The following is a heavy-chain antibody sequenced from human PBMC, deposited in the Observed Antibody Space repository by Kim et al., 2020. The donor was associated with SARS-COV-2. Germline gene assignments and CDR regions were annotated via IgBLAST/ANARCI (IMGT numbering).Heavy chain of an antibody. J-gene: IGHJ3*01. CDR1: GGSISSYF. CDR3: ATSKKIVATIFDV. V-gene: IGHV4-59*01. CDR2: IYYSGST. Sequence: SETLSLTCTVSGGSISSYFWSWIRQPPGKGLEWIGYIYYSGSTNYNPSLKSRVTISVDTSKNQFSLKLSSVTAADTAVYYCATSKKIVATIFDVWGQGTMVTVSS. D-gene: IGHD5-12*01.